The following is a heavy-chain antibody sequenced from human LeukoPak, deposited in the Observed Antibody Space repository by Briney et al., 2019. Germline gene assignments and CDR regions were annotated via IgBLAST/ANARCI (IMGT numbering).Heavy chain of an antibody. CDR3: AREGPRRTNVVVVAATRLGN. V-gene: IGHV4-31*03. CDR1: GGSISSGGYY. D-gene: IGHD2-15*01. Sequence: SQTLSLTCTVTGGSISSGGYYWSWIRQHPGKGLEWIGYIYYSGSTYYNPSLKSRVTISVDTSKNQFSLKLSSVTAADTAVYYCAREGPRRTNVVVVAATRLGNWGQGTLVTVSS. CDR2: IYYSGST. J-gene: IGHJ4*02.